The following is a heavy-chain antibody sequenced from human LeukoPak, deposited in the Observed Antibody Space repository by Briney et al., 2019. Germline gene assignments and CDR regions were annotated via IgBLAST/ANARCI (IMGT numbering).Heavy chain of an antibody. CDR2: ISGGGGST. D-gene: IGHD6-13*01. J-gene: IGHJ4*02. CDR3: AKGNRKAAATYQFDY. V-gene: IGHV3-23*01. CDR1: GFTFSSYA. Sequence: GGSQRLSCAASGFTFSSYAMSWVRQAPGKGLEWVSAISGGGGSTYYADSVKGRFTISRDNSKNTLYLQMNSLRAEDTAVYYCAKGNRKAAATYQFDYWGQGTLVTVSP.